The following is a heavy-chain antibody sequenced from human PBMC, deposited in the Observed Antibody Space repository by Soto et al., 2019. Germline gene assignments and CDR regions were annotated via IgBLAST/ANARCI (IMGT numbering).Heavy chain of an antibody. CDR3: ARLRIATNNYKWFDP. CDR1: GAALNSGNYY. D-gene: IGHD2-21*01. CDR2: IYVTGAV. V-gene: IGHV4-31*03. J-gene: IGHJ5*02. Sequence: SETRSLTCSVSGAALNSGNYYWSWIRQVPGKGLEWIGHIYVTGAVDYNPSLRDRITISQDTSERQFSLNLRLVTAADMAVYYCARLRIATNNYKWFDPWGQGTLVTVSS.